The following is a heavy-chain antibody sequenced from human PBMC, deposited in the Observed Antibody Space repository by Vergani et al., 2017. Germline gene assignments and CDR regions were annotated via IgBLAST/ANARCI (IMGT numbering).Heavy chain of an antibody. CDR3: AKDREYQLPSDAFDI. D-gene: IGHD2-2*01. V-gene: IGHV3-48*03. J-gene: IGHJ3*02. Sequence: EVQLVESGGGLVQPGGSLRLSCAASGFTFSSYEMNWVRQAPGKGLEWVSYISSSGSTIYYADSVKGRFTISRDNAKNSLYLQMNSLRAEDTAVYYCAKDREYQLPSDAFDIWGQGTMVTVSS. CDR1: GFTFSSYE. CDR2: ISSSGSTI.